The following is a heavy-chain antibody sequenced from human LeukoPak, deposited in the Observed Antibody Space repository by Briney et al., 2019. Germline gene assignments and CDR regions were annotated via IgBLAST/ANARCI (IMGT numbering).Heavy chain of an antibody. V-gene: IGHV1-2*04. CDR2: INPNSGGT. J-gene: IGHJ6*04. Sequence: GSVKVSCKASGYTFTGYYMHWVRQAPGQGLEWMGWINPNSGGTDYAQKFQGWVTMTRDTSISTAYMEPSRLRSDDTAVYYCARAIYDILTGYGPDYYGMDVWGKGTTVTVSS. D-gene: IGHD3-9*01. CDR3: ARAIYDILTGYGPDYYGMDV. CDR1: GYTFTGYY.